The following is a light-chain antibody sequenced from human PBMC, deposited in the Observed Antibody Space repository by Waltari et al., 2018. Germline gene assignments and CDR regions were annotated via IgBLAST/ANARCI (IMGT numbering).Light chain of an antibody. CDR3: SSYAGSSKGV. J-gene: IGLJ2*01. Sequence: QSALTQPASVSGSPGQSIPISCPGTSSHVGNYQRVPWYQQHPGKAPKLMIYAVSKRPSGVSDRFSGSKSGDMASLTISGLQPEDEAEYFCSSYAGSSKGVFGGGTKVTVL. CDR2: AVS. V-gene: IGLV2-23*02. CDR1: SSHVGNYQR.